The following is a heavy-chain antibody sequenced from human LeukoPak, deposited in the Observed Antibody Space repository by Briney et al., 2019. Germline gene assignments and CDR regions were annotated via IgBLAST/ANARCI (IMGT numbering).Heavy chain of an antibody. V-gene: IGHV2-5*01. D-gene: IGHD5-12*01. CDR2: IYWNDDK. CDR3: AHRSGYDLFDY. Sequence: SGPTLVNPTQTLTLTCTFSGFSLTTSGVGVGWIRQPPGKALEWLALIYWNDDKRFSPFLKSRLTITKDTSKNQVVLTMANMDPVDTATYLCAHRSGYDLFDYWGQGTLVTVSS. J-gene: IGHJ4*02. CDR1: GFSLTTSGVG.